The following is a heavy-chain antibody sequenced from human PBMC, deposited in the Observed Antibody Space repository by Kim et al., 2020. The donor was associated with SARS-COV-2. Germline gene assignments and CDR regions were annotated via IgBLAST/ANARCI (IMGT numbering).Heavy chain of an antibody. Sequence: SETLSLTCAVSGYSITSSNWWVWIRQPPGKGLEWIGYIHYSGSTHYNPSLTSRVTMSIDTSRNQFSLKLTSVTAVDTAVYYCAKKIDAKNWFDPWGQGTL. J-gene: IGHJ5*02. V-gene: IGHV4-28*01. CDR3: AKKIDAKNWFDP. CDR2: IHYSGST. CDR1: GYSITSSNW. D-gene: IGHD2-8*01.